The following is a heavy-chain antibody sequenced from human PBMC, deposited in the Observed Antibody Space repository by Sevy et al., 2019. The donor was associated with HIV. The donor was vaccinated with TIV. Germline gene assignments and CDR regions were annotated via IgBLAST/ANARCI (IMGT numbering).Heavy chain of an antibody. CDR2: IYYSGST. V-gene: IGHV4-59*01. CDR3: ARGPYYYDISGHYTDGAFDS. Sequence: SETLSLTCTVSGGSISSYYWSWIRQPPGKGLEWIGYIYYSGSTNYNPSLKSRMTISVDTSKNQFSLKLSSVTAADRAVYYCARGPYYYDISGHYTDGAFDSWGQGTMVTVSS. CDR1: GGSISSYY. J-gene: IGHJ3*02. D-gene: IGHD3-22*01.